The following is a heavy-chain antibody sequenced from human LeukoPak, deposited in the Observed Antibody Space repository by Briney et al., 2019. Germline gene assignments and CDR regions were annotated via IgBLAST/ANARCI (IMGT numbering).Heavy chain of an antibody. CDR2: ISYDGSNK. D-gene: IGHD1-26*01. CDR1: GFTFSSYT. V-gene: IGHV3-30-3*01. CDR3: AESVIVGAEYYFDY. J-gene: IGHJ4*02. Sequence: PGGSLRLSCAASGFTFSSYTMNWVRQAPGKGLEWVAVISYDGSNKYYADSVKGRFTISRDNSKNTLYLQMNSLRAEDTAVYYCAESVIVGAEYYFDYWGQGTLVTVSS.